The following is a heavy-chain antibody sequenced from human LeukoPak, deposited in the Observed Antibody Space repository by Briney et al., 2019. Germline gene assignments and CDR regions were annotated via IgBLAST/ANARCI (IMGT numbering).Heavy chain of an antibody. CDR1: GGSISSYY. J-gene: IGHJ4*02. CDR3: ARVLVAVAGPNFDY. V-gene: IGHV4-59*01. Sequence: PSETLSLTCTVSGGSISSYYWGWIRQPPGKGLEWIGYIYYSGSTNYNPSLKSRVTISVDTSKNQFSLKLSSVTAADTAVYYCARVLVAVAGPNFDYWGQGTLVTVSS. CDR2: IYYSGST. D-gene: IGHD6-19*01.